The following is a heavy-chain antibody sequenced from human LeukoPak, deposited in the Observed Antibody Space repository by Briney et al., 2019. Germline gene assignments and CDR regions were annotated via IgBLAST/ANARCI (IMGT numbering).Heavy chain of an antibody. Sequence: PSETLSLTCTVSGGSISSSSYYWGWIRQPPGKGLEWIGSIYYSGSTYYNPSLKSRVTISVDTSKNQFSLKLSSVTAADTAVYYCARVSTLGAFDIWGQGTMVTVSS. J-gene: IGHJ3*02. CDR2: IYYSGST. V-gene: IGHV4-39*07. D-gene: IGHD2-2*01. CDR3: ARVSTLGAFDI. CDR1: GGSISSSSYY.